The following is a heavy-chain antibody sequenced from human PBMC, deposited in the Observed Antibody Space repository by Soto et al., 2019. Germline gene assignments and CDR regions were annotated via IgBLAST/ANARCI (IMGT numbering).Heavy chain of an antibody. J-gene: IGHJ5*02. CDR3: ARQDGGSSTFDP. CDR1: GGTFSSYA. V-gene: IGHV1-69*13. Sequence: GASVKVSCKASGGTFSSYAISWVRQAPGQGLEWMGGIIPIFGTANYAQKFQGRVTITADESTSTAYMELSSLRSEDTAVYYCARQDGGSSTFDPWGQGTLVTVSS. CDR2: IIPIFGTA. D-gene: IGHD1-26*01.